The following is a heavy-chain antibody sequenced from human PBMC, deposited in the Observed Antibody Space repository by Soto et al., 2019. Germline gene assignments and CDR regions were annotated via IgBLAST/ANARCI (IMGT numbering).Heavy chain of an antibody. CDR3: ARAGLTALELPTTY. V-gene: IGHV1-2*02. Sequence: WASVNGSLKASGYTFTAYYIHWVRQAPGQGLELMGLIHPNNGATRFAQKFQGRVTMTRXTXXXXAXMXLXXXXGDXTAIYXCARAGLTALELPTTYRGQRTLVIVSA. CDR2: IHPNNGAT. D-gene: IGHD2-2*01. J-gene: IGHJ4*01. CDR1: GYTFTAYY.